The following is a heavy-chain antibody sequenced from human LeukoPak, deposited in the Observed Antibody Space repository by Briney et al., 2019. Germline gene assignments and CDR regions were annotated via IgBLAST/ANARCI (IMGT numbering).Heavy chain of an antibody. J-gene: IGHJ4*02. CDR3: ARDSSSEFDY. V-gene: IGHV4-30-2*01. D-gene: IGHD6-6*01. CDR2: IYHSGST. CDR1: GGSISSGGYY. Sequence: SETLSLTCTVSGGSISSGGYYWSWIRQPPGKGLEWIGYIYHSGSTYYNPSLKSRVAISVDRSKNQFSLKLSSVTAADTAVYYCARDSSSEFDYWGQGTLVTVSS.